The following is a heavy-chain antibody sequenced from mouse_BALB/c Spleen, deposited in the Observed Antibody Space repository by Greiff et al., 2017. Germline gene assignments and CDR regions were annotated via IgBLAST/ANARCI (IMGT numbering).Heavy chain of an antibody. CDR3: ARDGYYVYAMDY. D-gene: IGHD2-3*01. Sequence: EVKVVESGGGLVQPGGSLKLSCAASGFTFSSYGMSWVRQTPDKRLELVATINSNGGSTYYPDSVKGRFTISRDNAKNTLYLQMSSLKSEDTAMYYCARDGYYVYAMDYWGQGTSVTVSS. J-gene: IGHJ4*01. V-gene: IGHV5-6-3*01. CDR1: GFTFSSYG. CDR2: INSNGGST.